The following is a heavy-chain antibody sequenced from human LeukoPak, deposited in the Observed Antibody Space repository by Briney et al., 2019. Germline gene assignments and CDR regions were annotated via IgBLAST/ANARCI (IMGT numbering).Heavy chain of an antibody. J-gene: IGHJ4*02. CDR1: GYTFTGYY. CDR3: AGADDILTPLGY. V-gene: IGHV1-2*02. Sequence: ASVKVSCKASGYTFTGYYMHWVRQAPGQGLEWMGWINPNSGGTNYAQKFQGRVTMTRDTSISTAYMELSRLRSDDTAVYYCAGADDILTPLGYWGQGTLVTVSS. D-gene: IGHD3-9*01. CDR2: INPNSGGT.